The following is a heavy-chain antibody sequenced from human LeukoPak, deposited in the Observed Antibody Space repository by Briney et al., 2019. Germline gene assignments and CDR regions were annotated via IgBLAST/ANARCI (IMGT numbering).Heavy chain of an antibody. V-gene: IGHV1-2*02. Sequence: ASVKVSCKASGYTFTGYYMHWVRQAPGQGLEWMAWINPNSGGTNYAQKFQGRVTMTRDTSISTAYMELSRLRSDDTAVYYCARDPLDRITIFGVEPSNWFDPWGQGTLVTVSS. CDR2: INPNSGGT. D-gene: IGHD3-3*01. CDR3: ARDPLDRITIFGVEPSNWFDP. J-gene: IGHJ5*02. CDR1: GYTFTGYY.